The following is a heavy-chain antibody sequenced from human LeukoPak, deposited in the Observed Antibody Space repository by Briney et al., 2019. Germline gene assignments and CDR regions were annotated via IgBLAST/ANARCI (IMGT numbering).Heavy chain of an antibody. J-gene: IGHJ3*02. Sequence: SVKVSCKASGGTFSSYTISWVRQAPGQGLEWMGRSIPILGIANYAQKFQGRVTITADKSTSTAYMELSSLRSEDTAVYYCARGYCSSTSCSPLRAFDIWGQGTMVTVSS. CDR2: SIPILGIA. CDR1: GGTFSSYT. CDR3: ARGYCSSTSCSPLRAFDI. V-gene: IGHV1-69*02. D-gene: IGHD2-2*01.